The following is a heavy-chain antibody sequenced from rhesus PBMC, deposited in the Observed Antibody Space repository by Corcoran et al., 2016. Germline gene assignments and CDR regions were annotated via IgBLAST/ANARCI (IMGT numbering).Heavy chain of an antibody. Sequence: EVQLVQSGAEVKRPGESLRISCKTSGYNFTSSWISWVRQMPGKGLEWLGSFFPGDSDTKTNPSFQGHVTISADKSIGTTYLQWGSLKASDTATYYCARSLGGEPIWGQGVQVTVS. V-gene: IGHV5-43*02. CDR2: FFPGDSDT. CDR1: GYNFTSSW. D-gene: IGHD1-44*01. CDR3: ARSLGGEPI. J-gene: IGHJ4*01.